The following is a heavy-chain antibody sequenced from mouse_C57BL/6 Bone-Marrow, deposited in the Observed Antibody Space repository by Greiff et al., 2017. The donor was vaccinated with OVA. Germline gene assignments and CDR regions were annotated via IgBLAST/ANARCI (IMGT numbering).Heavy chain of an antibody. V-gene: IGHV5-17*01. CDR3: ARSLGNYGSSHFDY. Sequence: DVMLVESGGGLVKPGGSLKLSCAASGFTFSDYGMHWVRQAPEKGLEWVAYISSGSSTIYYADTGKGRFTISRDNAKNTLFLQMTSLRSEDTAMYYCARSLGNYGSSHFDYWGQGTTLTVSS. CDR2: ISSGSSTI. J-gene: IGHJ2*01. CDR1: GFTFSDYG. D-gene: IGHD1-1*01.